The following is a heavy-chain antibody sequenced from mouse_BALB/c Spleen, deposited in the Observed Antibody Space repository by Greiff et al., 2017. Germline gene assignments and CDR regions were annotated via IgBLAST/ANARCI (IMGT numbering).Heavy chain of an antibody. CDR1: GFNIKDSY. D-gene: IGHD4-1*01. J-gene: IGHJ3*01. CDR2: IDPANGNT. CDR3: ALNWDAY. V-gene: IGHV14-3*02. Sequence: SGAELVKPGASVKLSCTASGFNIKDSYMHWVKQRPEQGLEWIGRIDPANGNTKYDPKFQGKATITADTSSNTAYLQLSSLTTEDTAVYYGALNWDAYWGEGTLVTVSA.